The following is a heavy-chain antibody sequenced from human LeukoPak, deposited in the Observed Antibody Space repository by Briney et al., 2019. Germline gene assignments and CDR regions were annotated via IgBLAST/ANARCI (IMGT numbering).Heavy chain of an antibody. D-gene: IGHD4-17*01. CDR3: ARVGDYGDYVNWFDP. Sequence: GGSLRLSCAASGFTFSSYAMSWVRQAPGKGLEWVSAISGSGGSTYYADSVKGRFTISRDNSKNTLYLQMNSLRAEDTAVYYCARVGDYGDYVNWFDPWGQGTLVTVSS. J-gene: IGHJ5*02. V-gene: IGHV3-23*01. CDR1: GFTFSSYA. CDR2: ISGSGGST.